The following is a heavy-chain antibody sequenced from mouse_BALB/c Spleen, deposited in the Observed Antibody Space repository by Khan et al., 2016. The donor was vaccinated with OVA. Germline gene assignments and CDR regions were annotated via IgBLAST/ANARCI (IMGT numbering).Heavy chain of an antibody. J-gene: IGHJ3*01. Sequence: EVQLQESGGGLVQPGGSLKLSCAASGFDFSRYWMSWVRQAPGKGLEWIGEINPDSSTINYTPSLKDKFIISRDNAKNTLYLQMSKVRSEDTALYYCAGQGPYYGSSWFAYWGQGTLVTVSA. D-gene: IGHD1-1*01. V-gene: IGHV4-1*02. CDR1: GFDFSRYW. CDR2: INPDSSTI. CDR3: AGQGPYYGSSWFAY.